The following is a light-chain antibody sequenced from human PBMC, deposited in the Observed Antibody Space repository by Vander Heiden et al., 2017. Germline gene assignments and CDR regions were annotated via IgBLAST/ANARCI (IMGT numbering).Light chain of an antibody. CDR1: KLGDKY. V-gene: IGLV3-1*01. J-gene: IGLJ1*01. CDR2: QDS. Sequence: SYELTQPPSVSVSPGQTASITCSGDKLGDKYACWYQQKPGKSPVLVIYQDSKRPSGIPERFSGSNSGNTATLTISGTQAMDEADYYCQAWDSSTAYYVFGTGTKVTVL. CDR3: QAWDSSTAYYV.